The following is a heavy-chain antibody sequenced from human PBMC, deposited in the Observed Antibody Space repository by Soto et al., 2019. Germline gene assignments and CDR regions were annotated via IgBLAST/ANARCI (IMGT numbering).Heavy chain of an antibody. V-gene: IGHV5-51*01. Sequence: GESLKISCKGSGYSFTNYWIAWVRQMPGKGLESMGIIYPGDSDTRYSPSFQGQVTISVDKSISTAHLQWSSLRASDTAMYYYAREGLGEAMDVWGQGTTVTVSS. CDR1: GYSFTNYW. CDR2: IYPGDSDT. J-gene: IGHJ6*02. CDR3: AREGLGEAMDV. D-gene: IGHD3-16*01.